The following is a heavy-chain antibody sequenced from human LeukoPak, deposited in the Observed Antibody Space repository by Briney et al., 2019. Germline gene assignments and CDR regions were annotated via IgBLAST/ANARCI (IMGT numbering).Heavy chain of an antibody. D-gene: IGHD3-10*01. CDR1: GGSFSGYY. Sequence: SETLSLTCAVYGGSFSGYYWSWIRQPPGKGLEWIGEINHSGSTNYNPSLKCRVTISVDTSKNQFSLKLSSVTAADTAVYYCARGPSRLQSYGSGIFDYWGQGTLVTVSS. V-gene: IGHV4-34*01. CDR3: ARGPSRLQSYGSGIFDY. J-gene: IGHJ4*02. CDR2: INHSGST.